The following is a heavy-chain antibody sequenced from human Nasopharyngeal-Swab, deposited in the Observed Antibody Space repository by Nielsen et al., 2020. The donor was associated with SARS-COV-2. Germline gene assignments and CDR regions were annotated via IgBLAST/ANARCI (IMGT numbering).Heavy chain of an antibody. CDR2: INSDGSST. CDR1: GFTFSSYW. D-gene: IGHD3-9*01. J-gene: IGHJ3*02. Sequence: ALRLSCAASGFTFSSYWMHWVRQAPGKGLVWVSRINSDGSSTSYADSVKGRFTISRDNAKNTLYLQMNSLRAEDTAVYYCARVNYDILTGYYRGGDDAFDIWGQGTMVTVSS. CDR3: ARVNYDILTGYYRGGDDAFDI. V-gene: IGHV3-74*01.